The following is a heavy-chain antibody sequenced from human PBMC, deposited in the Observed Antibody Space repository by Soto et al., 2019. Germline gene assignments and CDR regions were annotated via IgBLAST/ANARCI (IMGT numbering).Heavy chain of an antibody. CDR2: IYYSGST. J-gene: IGHJ6*02. D-gene: IGHD3-3*01. CDR1: GGSISSYY. CDR3: ARDHAYYDFWSGYSRSYYYYGMDV. V-gene: IGHV4-59*01. Sequence: SETLSLTCTVSGGSISSYYWSWIRQPPGKGLEWIGYIYYSGSTNYNPSLKSRVTISVDTSKNQFSLKLSSVTAADTAVYYCARDHAYYDFWSGYSRSYYYYGMDVWGQGTTVTVSS.